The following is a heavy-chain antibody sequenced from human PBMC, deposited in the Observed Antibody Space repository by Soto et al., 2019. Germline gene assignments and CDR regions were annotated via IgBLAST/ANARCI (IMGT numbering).Heavy chain of an antibody. CDR2: ISNDGSIT. CDR3: AKWSGFGDA. CDR1: GXSIGSNS. V-gene: IGHV3-23*01. Sequence: GSLRLSCAASGXSIGSNSMSWVRQAPGERLQWISGISNDGSITFYVDSVRGRFTISRDTSRNTLYLQMDSLRVEDTALYFCAKWSGFGDAWGQGTLVTVSS. J-gene: IGHJ5*02. D-gene: IGHD3-10*01.